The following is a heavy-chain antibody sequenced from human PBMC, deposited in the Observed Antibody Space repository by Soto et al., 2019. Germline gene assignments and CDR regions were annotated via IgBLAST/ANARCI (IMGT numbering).Heavy chain of an antibody. CDR2: IVVGSGNT. Sequence: SVKVSCKASGFTFTTSAMQWVRQGRGQRLEWIGWIVVGSGNTAYAQKFQERLTITRDVSTTTAYMELTSLRSEDTAVYYCAAAGEYSGYENAFDIWGQGTMVTVSS. D-gene: IGHD5-12*01. CDR3: AAAGEYSGYENAFDI. V-gene: IGHV1-58*02. CDR1: GFTFTTSA. J-gene: IGHJ3*02.